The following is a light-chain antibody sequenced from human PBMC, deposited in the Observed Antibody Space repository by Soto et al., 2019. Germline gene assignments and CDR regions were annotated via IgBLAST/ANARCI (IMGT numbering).Light chain of an antibody. V-gene: IGLV2-14*01. CDR2: GVS. CDR3: SSYTSTNTLV. Sequence: QSALTQPASVSGSPGQSITISCTGTSSDVGDYNYVSWYQQHPGKAPKLIIYGVSNRPSGISNRFSGSKSGNTASLTISGLQAEDEADYYCSSYTSTNTLVFGGGTTLTVL. J-gene: IGLJ2*01. CDR1: SSDVGDYNY.